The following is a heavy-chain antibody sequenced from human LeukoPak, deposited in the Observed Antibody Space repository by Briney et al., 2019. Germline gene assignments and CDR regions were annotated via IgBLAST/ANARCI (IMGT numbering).Heavy chain of an antibody. Sequence: PGGSLRLSCAASGFTFSWEWMSWVRQAPGKGPEWVANINQDGSENYYVDSVKGRFTISRDNAKNSLYLQMNSLRAEDTAVYYCARDPQYSGYDSNFDYWGQGTLVTVSS. CDR1: GFTFSWEW. CDR2: INQDGSEN. V-gene: IGHV3-7*01. CDR3: ARDPQYSGYDSNFDY. J-gene: IGHJ4*02. D-gene: IGHD5-12*01.